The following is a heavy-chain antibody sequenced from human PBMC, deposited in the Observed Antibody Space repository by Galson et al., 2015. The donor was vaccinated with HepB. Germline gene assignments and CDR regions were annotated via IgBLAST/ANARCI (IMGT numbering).Heavy chain of an antibody. CDR1: GFTFSSYA. CDR3: AKAGGWGDYNSDYYYGMDV. CDR2: ISGSGGST. D-gene: IGHD4-17*01. J-gene: IGHJ6*02. V-gene: IGHV3-23*01. Sequence: SLRLSCAASGFTFSSYAMSWVRQAPGKGLEWVSAISGSGGSTYYADSVKGRFTISRDNSKNTLYLQMNSLRAEDTAVYYCAKAGGWGDYNSDYYYGMDVWGQGTTVTVSS.